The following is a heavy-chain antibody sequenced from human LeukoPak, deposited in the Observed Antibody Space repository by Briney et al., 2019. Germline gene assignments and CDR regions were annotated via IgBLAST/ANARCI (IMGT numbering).Heavy chain of an antibody. Sequence: SETLSLTCTVSGYSISSGYYWGWIRQPPGKGLEWIGSIYHSGSTYYNPSLKSRVTISVDTSKDQFSLKLSSVTAADTAVYYCARDPYSSGSGDYWGQGALVTVSS. D-gene: IGHD6-19*01. J-gene: IGHJ4*02. CDR3: ARDPYSSGSGDY. CDR2: IYHSGST. V-gene: IGHV4-38-2*02. CDR1: GYSISSGYY.